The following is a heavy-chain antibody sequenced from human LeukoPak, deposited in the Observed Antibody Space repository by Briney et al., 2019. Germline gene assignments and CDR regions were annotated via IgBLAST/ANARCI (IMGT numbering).Heavy chain of an antibody. J-gene: IGHJ4*02. V-gene: IGHV4-34*01. Sequence: SETLSLTCAVYGGSFSGYYWSWIRLPPGNGLEWIGEINHSGSTNYNPSLKSRVTISVDTSKNQFSLKLSSVTAADTAVYYCARHRMVATTDYWGQGTLVTVSS. CDR3: ARHRMVATTDY. CDR2: INHSGST. CDR1: GGSFSGYY. D-gene: IGHD5-12*01.